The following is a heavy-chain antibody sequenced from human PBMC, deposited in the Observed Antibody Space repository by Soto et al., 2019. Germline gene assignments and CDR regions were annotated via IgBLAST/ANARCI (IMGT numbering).Heavy chain of an antibody. D-gene: IGHD6-13*01. Sequence: EVQLVESGGGLVKPGGSLRLSCAASGFTFSSYSMNWVRQAPGKGLEWVSSISSSSSYIYYADSVKGRFTISRDNAKNSLYLQMNSLRAEDTAVYYCARGGYSSSWYSHQLYYFDYWGQGTLVTVSS. J-gene: IGHJ4*02. V-gene: IGHV3-21*01. CDR2: ISSSSSYI. CDR1: GFTFSSYS. CDR3: ARGGYSSSWYSHQLYYFDY.